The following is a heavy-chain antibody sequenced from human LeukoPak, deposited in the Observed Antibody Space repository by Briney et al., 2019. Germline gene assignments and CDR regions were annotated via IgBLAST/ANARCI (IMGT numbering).Heavy chain of an antibody. CDR3: VKSIASRGEIVFDI. Sequence: PSETLSLTRNVSNGSITSYYWGWVRQPPGKGLEFIGYIHYSGSTNYNPSLKSRVDISAEKSKNQFSLKLSSVTAADTALYFCVKSIASRGEIVFDIWGQGTMVTVSS. CDR2: IHYSGST. CDR1: NGSITSYY. V-gene: IGHV4-59*01. D-gene: IGHD6-6*01. J-gene: IGHJ3*02.